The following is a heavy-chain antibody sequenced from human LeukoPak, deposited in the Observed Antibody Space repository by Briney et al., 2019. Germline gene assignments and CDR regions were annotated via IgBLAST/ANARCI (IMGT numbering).Heavy chain of an antibody. J-gene: IGHJ6*02. D-gene: IGHD3-9*01. V-gene: IGHV1-18*01. CDR1: GYTFSGFG. CDR3: AARGILRYFDWLLPDGMDV. CDR2: ISANNGNT. Sequence: ASVKVSCKASGYTFSGFGISWVRQAPGQGLEWMGWISANNGNTNYAQKLQGRVTMTTDTSTSTAYMELRSLRSDDTAVYYCAARGILRYFDWLLPDGMDVWGQGTTVTVSS.